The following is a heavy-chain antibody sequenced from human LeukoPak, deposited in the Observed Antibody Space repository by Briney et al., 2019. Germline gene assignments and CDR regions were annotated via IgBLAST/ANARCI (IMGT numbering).Heavy chain of an antibody. CDR3: ARSHGDYIPGFDY. CDR2: IYYSGST. J-gene: IGHJ4*02. D-gene: IGHD4-17*01. CDR1: GGSISSYY. Sequence: SETLSLTCTVSGGSISSYYWSWIRQPPGKGLEWIGYIYYSGSTNYNPSLKSRVTISVDTSKNQISLKLSSVTAADTAVYYCARSHGDYIPGFDYWGQGTLVTVSS. V-gene: IGHV4-59*01.